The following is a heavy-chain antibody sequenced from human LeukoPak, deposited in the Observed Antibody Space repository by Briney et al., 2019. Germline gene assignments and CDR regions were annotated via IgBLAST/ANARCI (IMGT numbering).Heavy chain of an antibody. CDR2: IKHDGSEK. V-gene: IGHV3-7*01. CDR1: GFTFSSYA. CDR3: ATDRGWRTSGYYLYYFEY. J-gene: IGHJ4*02. Sequence: GGSLRLSCAASGFTFSSYAMSWVRPAPGKGLEWVASIKHDGSEKYYVDSVRGRFTISRDNTKNSLYLQMSSLRAEDTAVYYCATDRGWRTSGYYLYYFEYWGQGTLVTFSS. D-gene: IGHD3-3*01.